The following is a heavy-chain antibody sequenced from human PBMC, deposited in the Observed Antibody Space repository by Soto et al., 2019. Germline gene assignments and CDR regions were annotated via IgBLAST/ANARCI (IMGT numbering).Heavy chain of an antibody. CDR2: FHYSGNT. CDR3: ARESLLDTTLGMYNWFDP. V-gene: IGHV4-30-4*01. Sequence: SETLSLTCTVSGGSISTGDYFWSWIRQPPGKGLEWVGNFHYSGNTYYNPSLKSRITISVDTSKNQFSLKLSSVTAADTAVYYCARESLLDTTLGMYNWFDPWGQGTLVTVSS. J-gene: IGHJ5*02. CDR1: GGSISTGDYF. D-gene: IGHD5-18*01.